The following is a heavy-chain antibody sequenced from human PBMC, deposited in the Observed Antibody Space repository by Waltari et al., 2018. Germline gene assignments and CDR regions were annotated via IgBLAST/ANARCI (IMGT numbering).Heavy chain of an antibody. J-gene: IGHJ6*02. V-gene: IGHV1-69*13. Sequence: QVQLVQSGAEVKKPGSSVKVSCKASGGTFSSYAISWVRQAPGQGLEWMGGIIPIFGTANYAQKFQGRVTITADESTSTAYMELSSLRSEDTAVYYCARAFYIDRNYGDYNGVPYGMDVWGQGTTVIVSS. CDR2: IIPIFGTA. D-gene: IGHD4-17*01. CDR1: GGTFSSYA. CDR3: ARAFYIDRNYGDYNGVPYGMDV.